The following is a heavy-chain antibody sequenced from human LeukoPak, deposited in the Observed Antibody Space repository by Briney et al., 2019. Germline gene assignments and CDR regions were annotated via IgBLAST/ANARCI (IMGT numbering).Heavy chain of an antibody. V-gene: IGHV3-23*01. CDR2: ISGIVGST. D-gene: IGHD3-22*01. J-gene: IGHJ4*02. CDR1: GFTFSSYA. Sequence: GSLRLSCAASGFTFSSYAMSWVRQAPGKGLEWVSAISGIVGSTYYADSVKGRFTISRDNSKNTLYLQMNSVRAEDTAVYYCARNMIVVVSPDYWGQGTLVTVSS. CDR3: ARNMIVVVSPDY.